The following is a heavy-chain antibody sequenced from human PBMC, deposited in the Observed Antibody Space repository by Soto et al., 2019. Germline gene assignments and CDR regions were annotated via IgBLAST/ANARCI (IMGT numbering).Heavy chain of an antibody. V-gene: IGHV3-48*02. Sequence: GGSLRLSCAASGFTFGSYSMNWVRQAPGKGLEWVSYISSSSSTIYYADSVKGRFTISRDNAKNSLYLQMNSLRDEDTAVYYCARDESSYYYDSSGYPRWFDPWGQGTLVTVSS. D-gene: IGHD3-22*01. CDR1: GFTFGSYS. CDR2: ISSSSSTI. J-gene: IGHJ5*02. CDR3: ARDESSYYYDSSGYPRWFDP.